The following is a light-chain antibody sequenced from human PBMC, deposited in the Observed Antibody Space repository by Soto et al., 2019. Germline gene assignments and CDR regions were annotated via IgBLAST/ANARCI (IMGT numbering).Light chain of an antibody. Sequence: EIVMTQSPATLSESPGERATLSCRASQSVSSNLAWYQQKPGKAPRLLIYGASTRAIGIPSRFSGSGSGTEFTFTINSLQSEDFAVYSCQNYNNWPPKHTFGQGTKLEIK. CDR3: QNYNNWPPKHT. V-gene: IGKV3-15*01. CDR2: GAS. J-gene: IGKJ2*01. CDR1: QSVSSN.